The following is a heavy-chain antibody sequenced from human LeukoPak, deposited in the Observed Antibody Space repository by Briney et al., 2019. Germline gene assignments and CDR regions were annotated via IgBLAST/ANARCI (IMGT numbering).Heavy chain of an antibody. CDR2: IYYSGST. J-gene: IGHJ5*02. V-gene: IGHV4-39*07. D-gene: IGHD6-13*01. Sequence: SETLSLTCTVSGGSISSSSYYWGWIRQPPGKGLEWIGSIYYSGSTYYNPSLKSRVTISVDTSKNQFSLKLSSVTAADTAVYYCARLHHLAAAVPFDPWGQGTLVTVSS. CDR1: GGSISSSSYY. CDR3: ARLHHLAAAVPFDP.